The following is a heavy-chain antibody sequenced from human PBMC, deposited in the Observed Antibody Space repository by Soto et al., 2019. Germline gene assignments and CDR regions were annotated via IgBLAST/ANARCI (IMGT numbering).Heavy chain of an antibody. CDR3: ARGTRYCSSASCYLTPGYYYYYGMDV. CDR2: INPNSGGT. V-gene: IGHV1-2*04. CDR1: GYTFTGYY. D-gene: IGHD2-2*01. Sequence: ASVKVSCKASGYTFTGYYMHLVRQAPGQGLEWMGWINPNSGGTNYAQKFQGWVTMTRDTSISTAYMELSRLRSDDTAVYYCARGTRYCSSASCYLTPGYYYYYGMDVWGQGTTVTVSS. J-gene: IGHJ6*01.